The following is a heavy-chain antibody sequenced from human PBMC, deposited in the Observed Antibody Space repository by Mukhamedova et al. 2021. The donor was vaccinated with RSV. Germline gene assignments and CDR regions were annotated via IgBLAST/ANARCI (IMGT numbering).Heavy chain of an antibody. CDR3: ARVAYSSSWSYYYYYYVMDV. J-gene: IGHJ6*02. V-gene: IGHV3-74*01. Sequence: SYADSVKGRFTISRDNAKNTLYLQMNSLRAEDTAVYYCARVAYSSSWSYYYYYYVMDVWGQGTTVTVSS. D-gene: IGHD6-13*01.